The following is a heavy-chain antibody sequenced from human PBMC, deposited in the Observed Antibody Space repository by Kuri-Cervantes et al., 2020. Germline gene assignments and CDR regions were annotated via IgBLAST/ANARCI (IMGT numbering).Heavy chain of an antibody. J-gene: IGHJ5*02. D-gene: IGHD3-22*01. CDR1: GLSFSSHS. CDR2: LSDTGAIT. CDR3: ARRITMIVVARNWFDP. V-gene: IGHV3-23*01. Sequence: GGSLRLSCAASGLSFSSHSMTWVRQAPGKGLEWVSSLSDTGAITYYADSVKGRFSISRDNSQNTVYLHLNSLRAEDTAVYYCARRITMIVVARNWFDPWGQGTLVTVSS.